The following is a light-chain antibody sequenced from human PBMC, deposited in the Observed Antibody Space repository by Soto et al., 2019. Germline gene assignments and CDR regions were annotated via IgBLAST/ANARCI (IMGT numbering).Light chain of an antibody. CDR1: QSISSW. CDR2: KAS. Sequence: DIQMTQSPSTLSASVGDRVTITCWASQSISSWLAWYQQKPGKAPKLLIYKASSLESGVPSRFSGSGSGTEFTLTISSLQPDDFATYYCQQYNSYWTFGQGTKLEIK. J-gene: IGKJ1*01. V-gene: IGKV1-5*03. CDR3: QQYNSYWT.